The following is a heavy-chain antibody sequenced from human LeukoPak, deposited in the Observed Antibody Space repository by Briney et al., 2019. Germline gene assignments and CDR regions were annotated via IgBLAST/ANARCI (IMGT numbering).Heavy chain of an antibody. J-gene: IGHJ6*02. D-gene: IGHD1-1*01. CDR3: ARGEGQLFRAYYYYGMDV. CDR2: IYHSGST. CDR1: GGSISSSNC. Sequence: ASGTLSLTCAVSGGSISSSNCWSWVRQPQGKGLEWIGEIYHSGSTNYNPSLKSRVTISVDKSKNQFSLKLSSVTAADTAVYYCARGEGQLFRAYYYYGMDVWGQGTTVTVSS. V-gene: IGHV4-4*02.